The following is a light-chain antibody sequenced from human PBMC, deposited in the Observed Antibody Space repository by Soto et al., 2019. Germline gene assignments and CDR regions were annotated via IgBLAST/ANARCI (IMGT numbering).Light chain of an antibody. J-gene: IGKJ5*01. CDR1: QSVSSSY. CDR2: GAS. Sequence: ENVLTQSPGTLSLSPGERATVSGRASQSVSSSYLGWYQQKPGQAPRLLIYGASRRATGIPDRFSGSGSGTDFTLTITRLEPEDFAVYYCQQYGSSFGQGTRLEIK. V-gene: IGKV3-20*01. CDR3: QQYGSS.